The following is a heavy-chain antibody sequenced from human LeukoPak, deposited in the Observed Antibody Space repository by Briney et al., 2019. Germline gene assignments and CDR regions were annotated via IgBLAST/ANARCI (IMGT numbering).Heavy chain of an antibody. CDR3: ARVLRYCSGGNCYSGGLGYMDV. V-gene: IGHV3-74*01. Sequence: GGSLRLSCAASGFTFTNYWMYWVRQAPGKGPVWVSRINSDGSSTSYADFVKGRFTISRDNAKNTLYLQMNSLRAEDTAVYYCARVLRYCSGGNCYSGGLGYMDVWGKGTTVTISS. J-gene: IGHJ6*03. CDR1: GFTFTNYW. CDR2: INSDGSST. D-gene: IGHD2-15*01.